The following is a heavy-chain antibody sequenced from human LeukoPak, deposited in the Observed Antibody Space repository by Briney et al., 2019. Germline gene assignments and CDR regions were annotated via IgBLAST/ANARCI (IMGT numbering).Heavy chain of an antibody. J-gene: IGHJ3*02. CDR2: IYHSGST. CDR3: ARVYIVVVVAAFRDAFDI. V-gene: IGHV4-38-2*02. D-gene: IGHD2-15*01. Sequence: SETLSLTCTVSGYSISSGYYWGWIRQPPGKGLEWIGSIYHSGSTYYNPSLKSRVTISVDMSKNQFSLKLSSVTAADTAVYYCARVYIVVVVAAFRDAFDIWGQGTMVTVSS. CDR1: GYSISSGYY.